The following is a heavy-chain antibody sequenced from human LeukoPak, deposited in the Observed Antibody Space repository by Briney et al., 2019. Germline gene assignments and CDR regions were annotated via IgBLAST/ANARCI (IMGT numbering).Heavy chain of an antibody. CDR3: ARTGLTIFGVVIRRGFDP. D-gene: IGHD3-3*01. CDR2: INAGNGNT. Sequence: ASVKVSCKASGYTFTSYAMHWVRQAPGQRLEWMGWINAGNGNTKYSQKFQGRVTITRDTSASTAYMELSSLRSEDTAVYYCARTGLTIFGVVIRRGFDPWGQGTLVTVSS. CDR1: GYTFTSYA. V-gene: IGHV1-3*01. J-gene: IGHJ5*02.